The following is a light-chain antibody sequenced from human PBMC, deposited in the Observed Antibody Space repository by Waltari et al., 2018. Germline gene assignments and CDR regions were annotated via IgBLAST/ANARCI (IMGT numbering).Light chain of an antibody. Sequence: IQMTQPPSSLSASLGDRVTITCRACQSISTYLKWHQQKPGKAPKLLIYAASSLQGGAPSRFSGSGSGTDFTPTISSLQPEAFATCYCLQRYSTPHSFGQGTQVERK. J-gene: IGKJ1*01. V-gene: IGKV1-39*01. CDR1: QSISTY. CDR3: LQRYSTPHS. CDR2: AAS.